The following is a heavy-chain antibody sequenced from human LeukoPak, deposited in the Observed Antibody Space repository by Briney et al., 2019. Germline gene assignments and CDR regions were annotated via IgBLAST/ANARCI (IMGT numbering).Heavy chain of an antibody. J-gene: IGHJ4*02. Sequence: SETLSLTCAAYGGSFSGYYWSWIRQPPGKGLEWIGEMNHSGSTNYNASLKSRVTISVDKSKNQFYLKMSSVTAADTAVYYCARMLYGWNYFDYWGQGTLVTVSS. CDR1: GGSFSGYY. D-gene: IGHD2-8*01. V-gene: IGHV4-34*01. CDR2: MNHSGST. CDR3: ARMLYGWNYFDY.